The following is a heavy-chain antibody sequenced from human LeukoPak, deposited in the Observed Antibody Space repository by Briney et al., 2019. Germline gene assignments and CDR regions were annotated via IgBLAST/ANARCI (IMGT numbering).Heavy chain of an antibody. CDR2: INLDGSEK. CDR1: GFSFSNYW. CDR3: ARGPTPSFYYGSGSYYSLDY. Sequence: GGSLRLSCAASGFSFSNYWMSWVRQTAGKGLEWVANINLDGSEKYYVDSVRGRFTISRDNTKNSLYLQMNSLRAEDTAIYYCARGPTPSFYYGSGSYYSLDYWGRGTLVTVSS. J-gene: IGHJ4*02. V-gene: IGHV3-7*01. D-gene: IGHD3-10*01.